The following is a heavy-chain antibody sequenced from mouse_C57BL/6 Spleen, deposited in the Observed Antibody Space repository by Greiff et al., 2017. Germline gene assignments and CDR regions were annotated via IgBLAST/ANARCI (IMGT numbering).Heavy chain of an antibody. V-gene: IGHV1-9*01. CDR2: ILPRSGSN. CDR3: ATYCNLYAMDY. Sequence: QVQLQQSGAELMKPGASVKLSCKATGYTFTGYWIEWVKQRPGHGLEWIGEILPRSGSNHYNEQFKGKATFTADPSSNTAYMPLSSLTTEVSAIYFWATYCNLYAMDYWGQGTSVTVSS. J-gene: IGHJ4*01. CDR1: GYTFTGYW. D-gene: IGHD2-1*01.